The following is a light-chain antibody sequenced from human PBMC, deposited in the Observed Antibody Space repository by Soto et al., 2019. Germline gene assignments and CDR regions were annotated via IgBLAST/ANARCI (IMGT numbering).Light chain of an antibody. V-gene: IGKV1-33*01. CDR2: EAS. CDR3: QQYDNVPLT. Sequence: DIQMTQSPSSLSASVGDRVTITCQASQDITNDLNWYQQKPGKAPKVLIYEASNLETGVPSRFRRSGSEKDFTFTISSLQPEDIATYFCQQYDNVPLTFGGGTKVEIK. CDR1: QDITND. J-gene: IGKJ4*01.